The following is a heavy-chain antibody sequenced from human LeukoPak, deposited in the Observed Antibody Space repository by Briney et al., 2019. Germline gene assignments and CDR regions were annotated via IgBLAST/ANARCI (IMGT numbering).Heavy chain of an antibody. CDR2: IIPIFGTA. CDR3: ARHYDSSGYSLTAFDY. J-gene: IGHJ4*02. D-gene: IGHD3-22*01. V-gene: IGHV1-69*05. CDR1: GYTFTNYD. Sequence: ASVKVSCKASGYTFTNYDINWVRQAPGQGLEWMGGIIPIFGTANYAQKFQGRVTITTDESTSTAYMELSSLRSEDTAVYYCARHYDSSGYSLTAFDYWGQGTLVTVSS.